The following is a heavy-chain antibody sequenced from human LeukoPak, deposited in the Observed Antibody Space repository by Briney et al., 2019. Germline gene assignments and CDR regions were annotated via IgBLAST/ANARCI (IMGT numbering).Heavy chain of an antibody. CDR1: GFTFSGYA. CDR2: ISASGGST. J-gene: IGHJ2*01. CDR3: AKVPDGSPRGYWYFDL. Sequence: GGSLRLSCAASGFTFSGYAMIWVRQGPGTGLEWVATISASGGSTYYADSVKGRFTISRDNPKNTLYVQMSSLRAEDTAIYFCAKVPDGSPRGYWYFDLWGRGTLVTVSS. D-gene: IGHD5-24*01. V-gene: IGHV3-23*01.